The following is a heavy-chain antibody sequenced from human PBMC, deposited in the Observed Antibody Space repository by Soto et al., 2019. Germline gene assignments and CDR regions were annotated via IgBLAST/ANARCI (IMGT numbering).Heavy chain of an antibody. D-gene: IGHD5-18*01. Sequence: QITLKESGPTLVKPTQTLTLTCTFSGFSLRTTGVGVGWIRQPPGKALEWLALIYWDDDKRYSPSLKSRLTITNYTSKNQVVLTMTNMAPVDTATYYCAHRPREYTYCTFDSWGQGTLVTVSS. V-gene: IGHV2-5*02. J-gene: IGHJ4*02. CDR2: IYWDDDK. CDR3: AHRPREYTYCTFDS. CDR1: GFSLRTTGVG.